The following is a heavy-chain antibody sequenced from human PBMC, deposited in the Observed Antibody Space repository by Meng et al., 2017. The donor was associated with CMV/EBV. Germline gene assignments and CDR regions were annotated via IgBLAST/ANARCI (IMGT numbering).Heavy chain of an antibody. CDR1: GFTFSSYA. J-gene: IGHJ4*02. CDR2: ISYDGSNK. V-gene: IGHV3-30*04. CDR3: ARGYGSGSYRYL. D-gene: IGHD3-10*01. Sequence: GESLKISCAASGFTFSSYAMHWVRQAPGKGLEWVAVISYDGSNKYYADSVKGRFTISRDNSKNTLYLQMNSLRAEDTAVYYCARGYGSGSYRYLWGQGTLVTVSS.